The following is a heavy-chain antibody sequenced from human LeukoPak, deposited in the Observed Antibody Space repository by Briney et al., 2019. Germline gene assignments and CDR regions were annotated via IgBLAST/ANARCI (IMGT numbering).Heavy chain of an antibody. Sequence: SHSLSLTRTVAAGSISSYYWSSVRQPPGNGLECNGYIYYSGNTKYNPHLKSRVTITVGTSKNQFSLNLSSVTAADTAVYYCGRESWDILTGYYHDAFDIWGQGTMVTVSS. J-gene: IGHJ3*02. V-gene: IGHV4-59*01. CDR3: GRESWDILTGYYHDAFDI. CDR1: AGSISSYY. D-gene: IGHD3-9*01. CDR2: IYYSGNT.